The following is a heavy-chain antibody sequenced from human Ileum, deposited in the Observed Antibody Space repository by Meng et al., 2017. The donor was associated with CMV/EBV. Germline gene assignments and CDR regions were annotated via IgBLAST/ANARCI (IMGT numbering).Heavy chain of an antibody. V-gene: IGHV1-18*04. Sequence: QVHLLQTGAEVKKPGASVKISCKTSGYTFTDRNLGWVRQAPGQGIEWVGWISLGNGQTVYGHKLQGRVTVTTDTPTNTAYMELRNLRSDDTAMYYCARDVWGFDYWGQGTLVTVSS. D-gene: IGHD7-27*01. CDR2: ISLGNGQT. CDR3: ARDVWGFDY. J-gene: IGHJ4*02. CDR1: GYTFTDRN.